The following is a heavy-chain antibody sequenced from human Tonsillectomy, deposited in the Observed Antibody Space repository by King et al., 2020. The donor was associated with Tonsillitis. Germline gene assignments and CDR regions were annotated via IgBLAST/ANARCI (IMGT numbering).Heavy chain of an antibody. Sequence: VQLVQSGAEVKKPGASVKVSCKASGYTFTAYYIHWVRQAPGQGLEWMGWINPFSVGTEYAQKFLGRVTMTRDTSISTAYMELSRLSSDDTAVYYCAREGGYKDVWGKGTTVTVSS. J-gene: IGHJ6*04. V-gene: IGHV1-2*02. CDR2: INPFSVGT. CDR1: GYTFTAYY. D-gene: IGHD1-14*01. CDR3: AREGGYKDV.